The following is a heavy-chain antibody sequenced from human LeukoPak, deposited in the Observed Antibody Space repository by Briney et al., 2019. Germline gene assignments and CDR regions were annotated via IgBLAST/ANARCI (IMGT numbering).Heavy chain of an antibody. D-gene: IGHD1-26*01. CDR2: IKSKTDGGTT. V-gene: IGHV3-15*01. CDR3: TTDELVSGSYLSQFDY. Sequence: PGGSLRLSCAASGFTFSSYAMSWVRQAPGKGLEWVGRIKSKTDGGTTDYAAPVKGRFTISRDDSKNTLYLQMNSLKTEDTAVYYCTTDELVSGSYLSQFDYWGQGTLVTVSS. J-gene: IGHJ4*02. CDR1: GFTFSSYA.